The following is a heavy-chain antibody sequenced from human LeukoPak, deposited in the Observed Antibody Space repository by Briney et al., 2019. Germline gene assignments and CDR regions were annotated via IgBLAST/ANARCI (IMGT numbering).Heavy chain of an antibody. J-gene: IGHJ6*02. CDR1: GFAFADYA. D-gene: IGHD2/OR15-2a*01. CDR3: SAWAFYHGLDV. CDR2: IHADGGRT. V-gene: IGHV3-43*02. Sequence: GGALRLSCAASGFAFADYAMHWVRQIPGKGLDGVAHIHADGGRTFYADSVKGRFTVSRDNGKNSLFLQMDSLTSDDTALYYCSAWAFYHGLDVWGQGATVIVSS.